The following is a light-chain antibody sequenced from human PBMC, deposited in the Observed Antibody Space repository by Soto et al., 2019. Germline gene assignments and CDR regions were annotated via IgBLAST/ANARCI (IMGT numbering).Light chain of an antibody. J-gene: IGKJ3*01. CDR1: QDINNY. CDR3: QQYDNLPFT. CDR2: AAS. Sequence: DIQMTQSPSSLSASVGDRVTITCQASQDINNYLNWYQQKPGNAPKLLIFAASNLETGVPSRFSGSRSGTDFTFTISSLQAEDIATYYCQQYDNLPFTFGPGTKVDIK. V-gene: IGKV1-33*01.